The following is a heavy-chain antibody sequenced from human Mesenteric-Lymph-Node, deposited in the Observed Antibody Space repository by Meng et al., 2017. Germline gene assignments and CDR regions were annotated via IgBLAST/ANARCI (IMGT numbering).Heavy chain of an antibody. CDR2: ISYDGNKK. Sequence: QVQLVESGGGVVQPWRSLRLSCAASGFTFSDYAMQWVRQAPGKGLEWVEVISYDGNKKYYAESMKGRFTVSRDESKNTLYLQMNSLRGEDTAVYYCARDDDYANYSLDYWGQGTLVTVSS. J-gene: IGHJ4*02. D-gene: IGHD4-11*01. CDR3: ARDDDYANYSLDY. V-gene: IGHV3-30-3*01. CDR1: GFTFSDYA.